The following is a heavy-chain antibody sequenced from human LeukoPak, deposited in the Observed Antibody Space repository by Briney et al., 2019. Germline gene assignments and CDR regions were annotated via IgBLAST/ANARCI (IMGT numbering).Heavy chain of an antibody. V-gene: IGHV3-23*01. CDR1: GFTFSSYE. CDR3: AKEFLYSSSWYATFDY. Sequence: PGGSLRLSCAASGFTFSSYEMHWVRQAPGKGLEWVSAISGSGGSTYYADSVKGRFTISRDNSKNTLYLQMNSLRAEDTAVYYCAKEFLYSSSWYATFDYWGQGTLVTVSS. D-gene: IGHD6-13*01. CDR2: ISGSGGST. J-gene: IGHJ4*02.